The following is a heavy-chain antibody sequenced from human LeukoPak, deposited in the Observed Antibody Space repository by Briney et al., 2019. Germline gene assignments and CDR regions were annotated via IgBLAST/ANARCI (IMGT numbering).Heavy chain of an antibody. J-gene: IGHJ4*02. CDR3: ARAGSDSSAPSDY. CDR2: LNPNSGGT. Sequence: ASVKVSCKASGYTFTVSYMHWVRQATGQGLEWLGWLNPNSGGTNYAQKFQGRVTMTRDTSISTAYMELSRLRSDDTAVYYCARAGSDSSAPSDYWGQGTLVTVSS. V-gene: IGHV1-2*02. D-gene: IGHD3-22*01. CDR1: GYTFTVSY.